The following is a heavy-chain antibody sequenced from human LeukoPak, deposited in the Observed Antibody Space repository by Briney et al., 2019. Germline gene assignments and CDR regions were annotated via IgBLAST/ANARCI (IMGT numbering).Heavy chain of an antibody. CDR3: ARGMGIAVAGQVGATSGYDY. D-gene: IGHD6-19*01. CDR1: GGSFSGYY. CDR2: INHSGST. J-gene: IGHJ4*02. Sequence: PSETLSPTCAVYGGSFSGYYWSWIRQPPGKGLEWIGEINHSGSTNYNPSLKSRVTISVDTSKNQFSLKLSSVTAADTAVYYCARGMGIAVAGQVGATSGYDYWGQGTLVTVSS. V-gene: IGHV4-34*01.